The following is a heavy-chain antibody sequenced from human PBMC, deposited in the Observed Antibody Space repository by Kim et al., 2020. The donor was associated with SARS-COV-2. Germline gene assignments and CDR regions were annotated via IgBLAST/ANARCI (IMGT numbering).Heavy chain of an antibody. V-gene: IGHV4-4*02. Sequence: YNPSLKSRVTISVDKSKNQFSLKLSSVTAADTAVYYCARNSGSYRGPFDYWGQGTLVTVSS. CDR3: ARNSGSYRGPFDY. D-gene: IGHD1-26*01. J-gene: IGHJ4*02.